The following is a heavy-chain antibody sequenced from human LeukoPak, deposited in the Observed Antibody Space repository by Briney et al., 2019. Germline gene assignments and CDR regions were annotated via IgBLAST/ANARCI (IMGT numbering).Heavy chain of an antibody. CDR3: ARGRDGQWLTTGGYYLDY. D-gene: IGHD6-19*01. CDR2: IYHSGNP. Sequence: SETLSLTCAVSGGSISSNNWWGWVRQPPGKGLEWIGEIYHSGNPNYNPSLKSRVTISVDKSRNHFSLNLSSVTAADTAVYYCARGRDGQWLTTGGYYLDYWGQRTLVTVSS. J-gene: IGHJ4*02. V-gene: IGHV4-4*02. CDR1: GGSISSNNW.